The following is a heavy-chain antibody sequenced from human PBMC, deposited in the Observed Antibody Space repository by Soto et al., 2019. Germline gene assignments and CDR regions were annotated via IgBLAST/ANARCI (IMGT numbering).Heavy chain of an antibody. V-gene: IGHV1-69*12. J-gene: IGHJ5*02. CDR1: GGTFSSYA. Sequence: QVQLVQSGAEVKKPGSSVKVSCKASGGTFSSYAISWVRQAPGQGLEWMGGIIPIFGTANYAQKFQGRVTITADESTSPASMELSSLRSEDTAVYYCARVDCSGGSCFGAYNWFDPWGQGTLVTVSS. D-gene: IGHD2-15*01. CDR2: IIPIFGTA. CDR3: ARVDCSGGSCFGAYNWFDP.